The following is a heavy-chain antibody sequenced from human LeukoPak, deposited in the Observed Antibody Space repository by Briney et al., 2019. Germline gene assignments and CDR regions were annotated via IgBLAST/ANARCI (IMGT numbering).Heavy chain of an antibody. CDR2: IIPIFGTA. CDR3: ARAHTRQYYYDSSGYSTKYYYYYMDA. V-gene: IGHV1-69*05. Sequence: SVKVSCKASGGTFSSYAISWVRQAPGQGLEWMGGIIPIFGTANYAQKFQGTVTLTTDESTSTACMELSSLRSEDTAVYYCARAHTRQYYYDSSGYSTKYYYYYMDAWGKGTTVTVSS. J-gene: IGHJ6*03. CDR1: GGTFSSYA. D-gene: IGHD3-22*01.